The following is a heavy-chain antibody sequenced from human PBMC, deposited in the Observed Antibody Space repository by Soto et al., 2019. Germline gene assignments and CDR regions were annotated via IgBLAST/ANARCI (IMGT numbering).Heavy chain of an antibody. CDR3: ARPMYFFGSGSYPWLDP. V-gene: IGHV4-59*08. CDR1: GGSMTSYY. CDR2: IYYTGNT. Sequence: PSETLSLTCTVSGGSMTSYYWSWIRQPPGKGLEWIGFIYYTGNTKYNASLKSRVTISVDTSKNQFSLKLHSMTAADTAVYYCARPMYFFGSGSYPWLDPWGQGTLVTVSS. J-gene: IGHJ5*02. D-gene: IGHD3-10*01.